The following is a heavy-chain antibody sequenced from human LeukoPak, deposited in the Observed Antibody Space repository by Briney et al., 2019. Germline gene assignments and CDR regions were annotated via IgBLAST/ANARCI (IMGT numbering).Heavy chain of an antibody. CDR3: ARGGRTGTSFFDY. D-gene: IGHD1-1*01. CDR1: GYSFSSYW. CDR2: IYPGDSDT. V-gene: IGHV5-51*01. J-gene: IGHJ4*02. Sequence: GEFLKISCKGSGYSFSSYWIGWVRQMPGKGLEWMGIIYPGDSDTIYSPSLQGQVTISADKSINTASLQWSSLKASDTAMYYCARGGRTGTSFFDYWGQGTLVT.